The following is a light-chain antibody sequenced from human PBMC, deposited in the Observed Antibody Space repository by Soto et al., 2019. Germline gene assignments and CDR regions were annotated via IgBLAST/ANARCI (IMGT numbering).Light chain of an antibody. J-gene: IGLJ2*01. CDR2: EVS. Sequence: QSALTQPASVSGSPGQSITISCTGTSSDVGSYNLVSWYHQHPGKAPKLMIYEVSKRPSGVSNRFSGSKSGNTASLTISGLQAEDEADYYCCSYAGSSTFGVFCGGTKLTVL. V-gene: IGLV2-23*02. CDR3: CSYAGSSTFGV. CDR1: SSDVGSYNL.